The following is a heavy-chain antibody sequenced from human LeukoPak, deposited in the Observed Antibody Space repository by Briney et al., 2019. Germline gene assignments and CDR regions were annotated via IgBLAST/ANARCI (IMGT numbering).Heavy chain of an antibody. J-gene: IGHJ5*02. CDR2: MYYSGST. CDR1: GGSISSGDFY. V-gene: IGHV4-30-4*01. CDR3: ARPYYYDSRIDP. D-gene: IGHD3-22*01. Sequence: SQTLSLTCTVSGGSISSGDFYWSWIRQPPGKGLEWIAYMYYSGSTYCNPSLKSRVTMSADTSKNQLSLKLSSVTAADTAVYYCARPYYYDSRIDPWGQGILVTVSS.